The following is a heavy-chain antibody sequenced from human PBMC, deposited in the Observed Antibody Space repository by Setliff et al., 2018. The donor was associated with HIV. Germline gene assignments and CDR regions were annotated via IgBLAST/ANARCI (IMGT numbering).Heavy chain of an antibody. Sequence: LRLSCAASGFTLSNAWMSWVRQAPGKGLEWVSYISSSGTTIYYADSVKGRFTISRDNAKNSLYLQMNSLRAEDTAVYYCARPNYYDSSGSFDYWGQGTLVTVSS. D-gene: IGHD3-22*01. CDR1: GFTLSNAW. J-gene: IGHJ4*02. CDR3: ARPNYYDSSGSFDY. CDR2: ISSSGTTI. V-gene: IGHV3-11*04.